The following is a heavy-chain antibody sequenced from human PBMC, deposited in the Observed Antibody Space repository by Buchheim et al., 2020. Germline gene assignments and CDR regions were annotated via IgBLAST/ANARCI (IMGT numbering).Heavy chain of an antibody. Sequence: QVQLVESGGGVVQPGRSLRLSCAASGFTFSSYAMHWVRQAPGKGLEWVAVISYDGSNKYYADSVKGRFTISRDNSKNTLYLQMNSLRAEDTAVYYCARGLVVTLYYYYYGMDVWGQGTT. CDR3: ARGLVVTLYYYYYGMDV. D-gene: IGHD4-23*01. V-gene: IGHV3-30-3*01. CDR2: ISYDGSNK. J-gene: IGHJ6*02. CDR1: GFTFSSYA.